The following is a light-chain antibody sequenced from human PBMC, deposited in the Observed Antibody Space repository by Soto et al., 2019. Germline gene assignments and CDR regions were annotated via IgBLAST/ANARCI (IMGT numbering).Light chain of an antibody. V-gene: IGKV3-15*01. CDR1: QSVSSN. CDR2: GAS. CDR3: QQYIKWPLT. Sequence: EIVMTQSPATLSVSPGERATLACRASQSVSSNLAWYQQKPGQAPRLLIYGASTRATGIPARFSGSASGTEFTLTISSLQSADFAVYYCQQYIKWPLTFGGGTKVAIK. J-gene: IGKJ4*01.